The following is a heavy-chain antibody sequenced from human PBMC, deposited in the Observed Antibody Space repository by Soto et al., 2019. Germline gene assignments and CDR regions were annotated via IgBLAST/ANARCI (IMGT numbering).Heavy chain of an antibody. V-gene: IGHV3-23*01. J-gene: IGHJ4*02. CDR2: IRSDGDTT. D-gene: IGHD1-26*01. CDR1: GFTFSSNG. Sequence: EVQVLESGGGLVQPGGSLTLSCAASGFTFSSNGMTWVRQAPGKGLEWVSGIRSDGDTTYNADSVKGRFTVSRDTSKNTVYLQLNSLRVEDTAIYYCANGKGVGATPDGANCWGQGTLVTVSS. CDR3: ANGKGVGATPDGANC.